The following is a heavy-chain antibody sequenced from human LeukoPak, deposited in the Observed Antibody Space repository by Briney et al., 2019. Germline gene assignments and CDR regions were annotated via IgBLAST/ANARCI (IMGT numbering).Heavy chain of an antibody. CDR2: IKQDGSEK. V-gene: IGHV3-7*01. CDR1: GFTFSSYW. Sequence: PGGSLRLSCAASGFTFSSYWMSWVRQAPGKGLEWVANIKQDGSEKYYVDSVKGRFTISRDNAKNSLYLQMNSLRAEDTAVYYCARVHYDILTGYPGYGMDVWGQGTTVTVSS. D-gene: IGHD3-9*01. CDR3: ARVHYDILTGYPGYGMDV. J-gene: IGHJ6*02.